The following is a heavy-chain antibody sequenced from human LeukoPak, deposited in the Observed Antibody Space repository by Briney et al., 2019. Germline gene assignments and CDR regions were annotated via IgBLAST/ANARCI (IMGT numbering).Heavy chain of an antibody. J-gene: IGHJ4*02. D-gene: IGHD3-22*01. CDR1: GFTFSSYA. V-gene: IGHV3-23*01. Sequence: TGGSLRLSCAASGFTFSSYAMSWVRQAPGKGLGWVSAISGSGGSTYYADSVKGRFTISRDNSKNTLYLQMNSLRAEDTAVYYCAKVISTMIVVVITHIDSWGQGTLVTVSS. CDR3: AKVISTMIVVVITHIDS. CDR2: ISGSGGST.